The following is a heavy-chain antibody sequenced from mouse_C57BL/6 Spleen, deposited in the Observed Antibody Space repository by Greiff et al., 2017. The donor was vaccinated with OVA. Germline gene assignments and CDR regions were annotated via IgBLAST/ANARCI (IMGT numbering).Heavy chain of an antibody. Sequence: QVQLKQSGAELVKPGASVKLSCKASGYTFTSYWMHWVKQRPGQGLEWIGMIHPNSGSTNYNEKFKSKATLTVDKSSSTAYMQISSLTSEDSAVYYCARSYGNLDSYAMDYWGQGTSVTVSS. CDR1: GYTFTSYW. CDR3: ARSYGNLDSYAMDY. D-gene: IGHD2-1*01. CDR2: IHPNSGST. V-gene: IGHV1-64*01. J-gene: IGHJ4*01.